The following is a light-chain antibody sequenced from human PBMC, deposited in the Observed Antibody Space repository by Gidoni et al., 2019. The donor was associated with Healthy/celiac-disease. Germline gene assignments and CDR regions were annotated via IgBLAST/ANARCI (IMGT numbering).Light chain of an antibody. J-gene: IGKJ1*01. CDR2: AAS. Sequence: DIQMTQSPSSLSASVGDRVTITCRASQSISSYLNWYQQKPGKAPKLLIYAASSLQSGVPSRFSGSGSGTDFTLTISSLQPEDFATYYCQQGYTAWTFGHGTKVEIK. V-gene: IGKV1-39*01. CDR1: QSISSY. CDR3: QQGYTAWT.